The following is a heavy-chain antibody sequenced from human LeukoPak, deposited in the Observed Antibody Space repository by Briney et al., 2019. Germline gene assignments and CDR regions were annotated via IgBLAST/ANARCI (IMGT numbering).Heavy chain of an antibody. CDR3: ARGAQQLVLLALDI. CDR2: IKQGGSEK. CDR1: GFTFSSYW. Sequence: PGGSLRLSCAASGFTFSSYWMSWVRQAPGKGLEWVANIKQGGSEKYYVDSVKGRFTISRDNAKNSLYLQMNSLRAEDTAVYYCARGAQQLVLLALDIWGQGTMVTVSS. J-gene: IGHJ3*02. D-gene: IGHD6-13*01. V-gene: IGHV3-7*01.